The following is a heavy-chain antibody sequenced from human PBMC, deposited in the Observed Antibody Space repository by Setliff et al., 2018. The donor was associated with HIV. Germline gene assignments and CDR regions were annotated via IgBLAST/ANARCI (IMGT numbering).Heavy chain of an antibody. CDR3: ARSRPYNSALDY. CDR1: GFTFSRDW. Sequence: PGGSLRLSCVASGFTFSRDWMLWVRQVPGKGLVWVSTIYSDGSTYHRDSVKGRFTLSRDNSKNTVYLQVGSLRPDDTAMYYCARSRPYNSALDYWGQGTLVTVSS. V-gene: IGHV3-66*02. J-gene: IGHJ4*02. D-gene: IGHD6-25*01. CDR2: IYSDGST.